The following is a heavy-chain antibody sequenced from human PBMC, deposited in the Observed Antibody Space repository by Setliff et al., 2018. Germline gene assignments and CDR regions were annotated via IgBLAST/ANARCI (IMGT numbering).Heavy chain of an antibody. D-gene: IGHD6-13*01. CDR1: GGSFSGYY. CDR2: INHSGST. Sequence: SETLSLTCAVYGGSFSGYYWSWIRQPPGKGLEWIGEINHSGSTNDNPSLKSRVTMSVDTSKNQFSLKLSSVTAADTAVYYCARRGRGSSWFDTLFDYWGQGTLVTVSS. V-gene: IGHV4-34*01. CDR3: ARRGRGSSWFDTLFDY. J-gene: IGHJ4*02.